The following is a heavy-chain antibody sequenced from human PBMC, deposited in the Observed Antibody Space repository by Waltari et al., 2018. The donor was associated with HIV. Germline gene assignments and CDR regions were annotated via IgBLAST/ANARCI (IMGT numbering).Heavy chain of an antibody. Sequence: QGQLVESGGGVVQPGGSLRLSCAASGSSFSVFGLLRVRQAPGKGLEWVTFIRYDGNTKYYADSVKGRFTISRDNSKNTLYLQMSSLRAEDTAVYYCAKELRSGYYYYYYGMDVWGQGTTVTVSS. CDR3: AKELRSGYYYYYYGMDV. D-gene: IGHD5-12*01. CDR2: IRYDGNTK. V-gene: IGHV3-30*02. J-gene: IGHJ6*02. CDR1: GSSFSVFG.